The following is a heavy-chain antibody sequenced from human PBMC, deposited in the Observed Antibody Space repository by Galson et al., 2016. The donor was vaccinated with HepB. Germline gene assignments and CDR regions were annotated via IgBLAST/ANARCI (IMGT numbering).Heavy chain of an antibody. D-gene: IGHD3-16*02. CDR3: AKDALRLGELSPFDP. CDR2: ISYDGSNK. V-gene: IGHV3-30*18. CDR1: GFTFSSYG. J-gene: IGHJ5*02. Sequence: SLRLSCAASGFTFSSYGMHWVRQAPGKGLEWVAVISYDGSNKYYVDSVEGRFTISRDNSKNTLYLQMNSLRAGDTAVYYCAKDALRLGELSPFDPWGQGTLVTVSS.